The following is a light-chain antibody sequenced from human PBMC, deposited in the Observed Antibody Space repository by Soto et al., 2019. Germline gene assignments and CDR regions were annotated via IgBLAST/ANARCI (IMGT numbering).Light chain of an antibody. Sequence: EIVMTQSPATLSVSPGERATLSCRASQSVSNNLAWYQKKPGQAPRLLIYGASTRATGIPARFSGSGSGTEFTLTISSLQSEDFAVYYCQQYNNWWTFGQVTKVEIK. CDR2: GAS. CDR1: QSVSNN. CDR3: QQYNNWWT. J-gene: IGKJ1*01. V-gene: IGKV3-15*01.